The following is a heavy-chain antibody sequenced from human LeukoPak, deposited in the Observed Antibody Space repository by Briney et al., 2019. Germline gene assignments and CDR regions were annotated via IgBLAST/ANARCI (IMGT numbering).Heavy chain of an antibody. J-gene: IGHJ4*02. D-gene: IGHD6-13*01. CDR1: GFTFSSYW. CDR3: ARPIISSSWSFDY. CDR2: INTDGSST. V-gene: IGHV3-74*01. Sequence: GGSLRLSCAASGFTFSSYWMHWVRQAPGKGLVWVSLINTDGSSTSYADSVKGRFTISRDNSKNTLYLQMNSLRAEDTAVYYCARPIISSSWSFDYWGQGTLVTVSS.